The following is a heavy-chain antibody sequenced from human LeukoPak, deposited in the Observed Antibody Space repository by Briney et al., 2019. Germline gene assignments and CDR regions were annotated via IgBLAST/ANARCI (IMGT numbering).Heavy chain of an antibody. J-gene: IGHJ4*02. CDR3: ATTDTTCY. D-gene: IGHD1-14*01. V-gene: IGHV3-53*05. Sequence: GGSLRLSCAASGFTVTYYYMSWVRQAPGKGLEWVSVIWTDGGTYYADSVKGRFTISRDNSKNTLYLEINSLSADDTAVYYCATTDTTCYWGQGTLVTVSS. CDR1: GFTVTYYY. CDR2: IWTDGGT.